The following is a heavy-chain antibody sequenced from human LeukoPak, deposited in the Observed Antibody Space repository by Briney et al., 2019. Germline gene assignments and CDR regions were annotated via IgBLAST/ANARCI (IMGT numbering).Heavy chain of an antibody. D-gene: IGHD5-18*01. CDR2: IYYSGST. Sequence: SETLSLTCTDSGGSISSGGYYWSWIRQHPGKGLEWIRYIYYSGSTYYNPSLKSRVTISVDTSKNQFSLKLSSVTAADTAVYYCARVVGYSYGFDYWGQGTLVTVSS. J-gene: IGHJ4*02. CDR1: GGSISSGGYY. V-gene: IGHV4-31*03. CDR3: ARVVGYSYGFDY.